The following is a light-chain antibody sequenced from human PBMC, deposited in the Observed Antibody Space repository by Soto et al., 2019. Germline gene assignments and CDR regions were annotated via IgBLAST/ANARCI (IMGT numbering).Light chain of an antibody. CDR3: QQFDTSPWT. CDR2: GAS. J-gene: IGKJ1*01. CDR1: QSVSSNY. V-gene: IGKV3-20*01. Sequence: EVVLTQSPGTLSLSAGERATLSCRASQSVSSNYLAWYQQKPGQSPRLLIYGASNRASGISDRFSGSGSGTDFTLTIYRLEPEDFAVYYSQQFDTSPWTFGQGTKVEI.